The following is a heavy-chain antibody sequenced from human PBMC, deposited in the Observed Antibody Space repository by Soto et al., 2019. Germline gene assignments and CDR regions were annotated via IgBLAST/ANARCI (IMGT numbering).Heavy chain of an antibody. D-gene: IGHD3-22*01. CDR2: ISAYNGNT. CDR3: ARGIYDSSGYTNWFDP. Sequence: ASVKVSCKASGGTFSSYAISWVRQAPGQGLEWMGWISAYNGNTNYAQKLQGRVTMTTDTSTSTAYMELRSLRSDDTAVYYCARGIYDSSGYTNWFDPWGQGTLVTVS. V-gene: IGHV1-18*01. CDR1: GGTFSSYA. J-gene: IGHJ5*02.